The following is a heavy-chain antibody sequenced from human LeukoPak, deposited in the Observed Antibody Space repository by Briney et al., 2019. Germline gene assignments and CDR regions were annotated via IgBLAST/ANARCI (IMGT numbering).Heavy chain of an antibody. V-gene: IGHV4-59*08. CDR1: GGSISNYY. J-gene: IGHJ4*02. CDR3: ARLGRDGFNFDY. Sequence: PSETLSLTCTVSGGSISNYYWSWIRQPPGKGLEWIGYMYYSGSTNYNPSLKSRVTISVDTSKNQVSLKLSSVTAADTAVYYCARLGRDGFNFDYWGQGTLVTVSS. CDR2: MYYSGST. D-gene: IGHD5-24*01.